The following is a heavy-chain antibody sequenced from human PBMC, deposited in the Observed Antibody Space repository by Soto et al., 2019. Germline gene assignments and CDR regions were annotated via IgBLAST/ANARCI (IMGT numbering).Heavy chain of an antibody. J-gene: IGHJ6*02. D-gene: IGHD3-3*01. CDR1: GYTFTSYG. Sequence: ASVKVSCKASGYTFTSYGISWVRQAPGQGLEWMGWISAYNGNTNYAQKLQGRVTMTTDTSTSTAYMELRSLRSDDTAVYYCARDKSPYDFWSGYYMDYYYYGMDVWDQGTTVTVSS. V-gene: IGHV1-18*04. CDR3: ARDKSPYDFWSGYYMDYYYYGMDV. CDR2: ISAYNGNT.